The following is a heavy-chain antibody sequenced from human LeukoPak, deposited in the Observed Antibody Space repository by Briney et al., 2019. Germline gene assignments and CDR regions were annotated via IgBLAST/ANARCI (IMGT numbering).Heavy chain of an antibody. CDR1: GFTFSSYA. D-gene: IGHD2-15*01. CDR2: ISYDGSNK. V-gene: IGHV3-30*04. CDR3: ARDHGDIVVVVAATPHWVDY. J-gene: IGHJ4*02. Sequence: GGSLRLSCAASGFTFSSYAMHWVRQAPGKGLEWVAVISYDGSNKYYADSVKGRFTISRDNSKNTLYLQMNSLRAEDTAVYYCARDHGDIVVVVAATPHWVDYWGQGTLVTVSS.